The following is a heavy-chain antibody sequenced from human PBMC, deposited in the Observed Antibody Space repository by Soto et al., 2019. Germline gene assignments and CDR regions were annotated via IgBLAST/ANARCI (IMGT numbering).Heavy chain of an antibody. CDR1: GYTFTHYY. D-gene: IGHD6-13*01. CDR2: INPASGST. CDR3: ARDLAAGDH. J-gene: IGHJ4*02. Sequence: QVQLVQSGAEVKKPGASVKLSCRTSGYTFTHYYIHWVRQAPGQGLEWLRIINPASGSTNYAQEFQGRVTLTMATSTTTVYMELSGLRAEDTAIFYCARDLAAGDHWGQGTLVTVSS. V-gene: IGHV1-46*01.